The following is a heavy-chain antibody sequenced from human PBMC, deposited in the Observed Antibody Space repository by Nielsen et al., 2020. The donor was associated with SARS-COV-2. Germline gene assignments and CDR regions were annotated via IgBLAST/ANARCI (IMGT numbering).Heavy chain of an antibody. CDR3: ARHTGYCSSTSCRSYWYFDL. CDR1: GGSISSYY. Sequence: EALKISCTVSGGSISSYYWSWIRQPPGKGLEWIGYIYYSGSTNYNPSLKSRVTISVDTSKNQFSLKLSSVTAADTAVYYCARHTGYCSSTSCRSYWYFDLWGRGTLVTVSS. V-gene: IGHV4-59*08. CDR2: IYYSGST. D-gene: IGHD2-2*01. J-gene: IGHJ2*01.